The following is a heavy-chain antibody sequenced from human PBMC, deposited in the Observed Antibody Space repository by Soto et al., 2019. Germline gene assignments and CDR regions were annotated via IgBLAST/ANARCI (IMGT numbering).Heavy chain of an antibody. CDR2: ISYDGSNK. CDR3: ARDQEEVDY. V-gene: IGHV3-30-3*01. J-gene: IGHJ4*02. CDR1: GFTFSSYA. Sequence: PGGSLRLSCAASGFTFSSYAMRWVRQAPGKGLEWVAVISYDGSNKYYADSVKGRFTISRDNSKNTLYLQMNSLRAEDTAVYYCARDQEEVDYWGQGTLVTVSS.